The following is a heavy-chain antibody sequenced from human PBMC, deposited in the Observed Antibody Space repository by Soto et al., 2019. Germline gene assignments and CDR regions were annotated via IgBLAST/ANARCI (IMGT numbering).Heavy chain of an antibody. CDR1: GGSISSGGYY. CDR2: IYYSGST. Sequence: QVQLQESGPGLVKPSQTLSLTCTVSGGSISSGGYYWSWIRQHPGKGLEWIGYIYYSGSTYYNPSLKSRVTISLDTSKNQFSLKLSSVTAADTAMYYCARLSSGERLNFDYCGQGTLVTVSS. D-gene: IGHD3-10*02. CDR3: ARLSSGERLNFDY. J-gene: IGHJ4*02. V-gene: IGHV4-31*03.